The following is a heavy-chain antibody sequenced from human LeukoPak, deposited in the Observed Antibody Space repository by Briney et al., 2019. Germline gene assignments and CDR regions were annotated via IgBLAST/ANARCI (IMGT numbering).Heavy chain of an antibody. J-gene: IGHJ1*01. V-gene: IGHV4-59*01. D-gene: IGHD6-13*01. CDR3: ARAIIAAAGTQYFQH. Sequence: SETLSLTCTVSGGSISSYYWSWIRQPPGKGLEWIGYIYYSGSTNYNPSLKSRVTISVDTSKNQFSLKLSSVTAAGTAVYYCARAIIAAAGTQYFQHWGQGTLVTVSS. CDR2: IYYSGST. CDR1: GGSISSYY.